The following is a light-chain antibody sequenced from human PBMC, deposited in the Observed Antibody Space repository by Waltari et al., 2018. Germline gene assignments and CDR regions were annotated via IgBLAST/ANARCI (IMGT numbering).Light chain of an antibody. V-gene: IGKV1-27*01. J-gene: IGKJ4*01. CDR1: QGISDY. CDR2: ATS. CDR3: QKYNSAPHT. Sequence: DIQMTQSPSSLSASVGDRVTITCRASQGISDYLAWYQQKPGKIPRLLIDATSTLQSGVSSRFSGSGSGTDFTLTITSLQPEDVANYYCQKYNSAPHTFGGGTKVEIK.